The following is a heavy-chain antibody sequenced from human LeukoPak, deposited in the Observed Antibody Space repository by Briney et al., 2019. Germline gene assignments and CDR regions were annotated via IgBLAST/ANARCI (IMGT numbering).Heavy chain of an antibody. CDR3: ARGEQQLEQDGYNYKGIDY. Sequence: GASVKVSCKASGYTFTSYGISWVRQAPGQGLEWMGWISAYNGNTNYAQKLQGRVTMTTDTSTSTAYMELSSLRSEDTAVYYCARGEQQLEQDGYNYKGIDYWGQGTLVTVSS. D-gene: IGHD5-24*01. V-gene: IGHV1-18*01. CDR2: ISAYNGNT. J-gene: IGHJ4*02. CDR1: GYTFTSYG.